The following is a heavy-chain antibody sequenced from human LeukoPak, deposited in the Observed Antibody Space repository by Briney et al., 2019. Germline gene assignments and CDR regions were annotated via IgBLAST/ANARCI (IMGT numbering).Heavy chain of an antibody. J-gene: IGHJ6*02. D-gene: IGHD5-18*01. CDR3: ARDTAKLTSVYYYGMDV. Sequence: GASVKVSCKASGYTFTGYYMHWVRQAPGQGLEWMGWINPNSGGTNYAQKFQGRVTMTRDTSTSTAYMELSRLRSDDTAVYYCARDTAKLTSVYYYGMDVWGQGTTVTVSS. V-gene: IGHV1-2*02. CDR2: INPNSGGT. CDR1: GYTFTGYY.